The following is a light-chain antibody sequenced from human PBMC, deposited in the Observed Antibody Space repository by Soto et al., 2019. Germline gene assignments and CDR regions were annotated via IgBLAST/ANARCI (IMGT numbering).Light chain of an antibody. J-gene: IGLJ1*01. Sequence: QSALTQPASVYGSPGQSITISCNGTSSDVGGHDYVSWYQQHPGKAPKLTIFEVSNRPSGVSNRFSGSKSGNTASLTISGLQAEDEADYHCSSYTDRNSFYVFGSGTKLTVL. V-gene: IGLV2-14*01. CDR2: EVS. CDR3: SSYTDRNSFYV. CDR1: SSDVGGHDY.